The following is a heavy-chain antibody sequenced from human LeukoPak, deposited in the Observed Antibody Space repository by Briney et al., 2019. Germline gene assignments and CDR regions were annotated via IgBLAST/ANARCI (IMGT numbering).Heavy chain of an antibody. D-gene: IGHD3-22*01. CDR2: INHSGST. CDR3: ARGHYDSGGYYY. V-gene: IGHV4-34*01. J-gene: IGHJ4*02. CDR1: GGSFSGYY. Sequence: SETLSLTCAVYGGSFSGYYWSWIRPPPGKGLEWIGEINHSGSTNYNPSLKSRVTISVDTSKNQFSLKLSSVTAADTAVYYCARGHYDSGGYYYWGQGTLVTVSS.